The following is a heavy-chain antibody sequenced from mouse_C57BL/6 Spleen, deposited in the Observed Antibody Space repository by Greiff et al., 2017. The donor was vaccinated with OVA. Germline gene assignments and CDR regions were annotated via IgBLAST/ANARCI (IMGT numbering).Heavy chain of an antibody. CDR3: TTNFLYAMDY. J-gene: IGHJ4*01. CDR2: IDPENGGT. CDR1: GFTIKDDY. D-gene: IGHD4-1*02. V-gene: IGHV14-4*01. Sequence: EVQLQQSGAELVRPGASVKLSCTASGFTIKDDYMHWVKQRPEQGLEWIGLIDPENGGTDYDSKFQGKATITADTSYNTAYLQLSSLTSEDTAVYYWTTNFLYAMDYWGQGTSVTVSS.